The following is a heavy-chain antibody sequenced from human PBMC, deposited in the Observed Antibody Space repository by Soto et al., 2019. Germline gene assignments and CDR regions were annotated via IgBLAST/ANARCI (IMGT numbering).Heavy chain of an antibody. D-gene: IGHD2-2*01. J-gene: IGHJ5*02. Sequence: LPHALPHTCAVSGVSIRRCGYSWSWIRQPPGKGLEWIGYIYHSGSTYYNPSLKSRVTISVDRSKNQFSLKLSSVTAADTAVYYCARVPDRWGQGTLVTVS. CDR2: IYHSGST. CDR1: GVSIRRCGYS. CDR3: ARVPDR. V-gene: IGHV4-30-2*01.